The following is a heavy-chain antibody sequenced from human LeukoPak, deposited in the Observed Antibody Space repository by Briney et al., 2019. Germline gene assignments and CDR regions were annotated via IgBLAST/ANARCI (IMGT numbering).Heavy chain of an antibody. V-gene: IGHV3-21*01. J-gene: IGHJ4*02. CDR1: GFTFSNYG. Sequence: GGSLRLSCAASGFTFSNYGMNWVRQAPGKGLQWVSSISHTSLNIYYADSVKGRFTISRDNARNSLFLQMNSLKAEDTAVYYCAYSGGTFPYYFESWGQGTLVTVSS. CDR3: AYSGGTFPYYFES. D-gene: IGHD2-8*02. CDR2: ISHTSLNI.